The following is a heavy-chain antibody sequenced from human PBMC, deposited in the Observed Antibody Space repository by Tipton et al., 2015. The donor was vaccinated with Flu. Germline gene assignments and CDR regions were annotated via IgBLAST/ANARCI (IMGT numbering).Heavy chain of an antibody. D-gene: IGHD3-10*01. Sequence: SLRLSCSASGFAFSDYYMTWIRQAPGKGLEWVSYISSSGSTIYYAESVKGRFTISRDNAKNSMYLQMNSLRAEDTAVYYCARDVGRHLLYWYFDLWGRGTLVTVSS. V-gene: IGHV3-11*01. J-gene: IGHJ2*01. CDR2: ISSSGSTI. CDR3: ARDVGRHLLYWYFDL. CDR1: GFAFSDYY.